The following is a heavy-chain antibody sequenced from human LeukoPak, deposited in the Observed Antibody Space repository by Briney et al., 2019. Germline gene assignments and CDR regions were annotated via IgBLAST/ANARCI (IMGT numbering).Heavy chain of an antibody. CDR1: GGTFSSYA. V-gene: IGHV1-69*05. J-gene: IGHJ4*02. D-gene: IGHD3/OR15-3a*01. CDR3: ARMIWDDY. Sequence: GASVKVSCKASGGTFSSYAISWVRQAPGQGLEWMGGIIPIFGTANYAQKFQGRVTMTRDMSTSTVYMELSSLRSEDTAVYYCARMIWDDYWGQGTLVTVSS. CDR2: IIPIFGTA.